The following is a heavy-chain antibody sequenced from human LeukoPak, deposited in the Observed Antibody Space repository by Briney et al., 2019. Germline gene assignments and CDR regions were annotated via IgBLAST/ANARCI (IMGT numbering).Heavy chain of an antibody. CDR1: GFISSDYY. V-gene: IGHV3-11*03. CDR2: ITSSSTSYT. CDR3: ARHGSGSSFDY. Sequence: PGGSLRLSCAASGFISSDYYMSWIRQAPGKGLEWISYITSSSTSYTNYAGSVKGRFTIFRDNAKNSLYLQMNSLTSDDTAVYYCARHGSGSSFDYWGQGTLVTVSS. J-gene: IGHJ4*02. D-gene: IGHD5-12*01.